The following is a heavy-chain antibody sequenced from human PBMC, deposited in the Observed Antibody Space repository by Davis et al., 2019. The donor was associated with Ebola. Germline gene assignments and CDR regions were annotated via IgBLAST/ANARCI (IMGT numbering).Heavy chain of an antibody. J-gene: IGHJ4*02. CDR2: IIPIFGTA. V-gene: IGHV1-69*13. D-gene: IGHD4-17*01. Sequence: SVKVSCKASGGTFSSYAISWVRQAPGQGLEWMGGIIPIFGTANYAQKFQGRVTITADESTSTAYMELSSLRSEDTAVYYCARDSRGHDYGDYFDYWGQGTLVTVSS. CDR3: ARDSRGHDYGDYFDY. CDR1: GGTFSSYA.